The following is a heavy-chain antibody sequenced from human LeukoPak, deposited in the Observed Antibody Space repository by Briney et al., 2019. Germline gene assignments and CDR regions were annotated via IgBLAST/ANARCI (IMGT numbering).Heavy chain of an antibody. Sequence: PGGSLRLSCVVSGISLSNYAMTWVRQALGKGLEWVSYISERGGSTTYADSVKGRFTFSRDTSLNTLYLQMNNLRAEDTAVYFCAKRGVVIRGLLVIGYHQEAYHYDFWGQGVLVTVSS. CDR2: ISERGGST. D-gene: IGHD3-10*01. CDR3: AKRGVVIRGLLVIGYHQEAYHYDF. V-gene: IGHV3-23*01. CDR1: GISLSNYA. J-gene: IGHJ4*02.